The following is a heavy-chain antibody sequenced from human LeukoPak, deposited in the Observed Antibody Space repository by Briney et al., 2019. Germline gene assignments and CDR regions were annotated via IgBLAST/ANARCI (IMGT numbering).Heavy chain of an antibody. Sequence: GGSLRLSCEVSGFIFRNYWMDWVRQAPGRGLEWVANINQDGSEKYFVDSVKGRFTISRDNAKNSLYLQMNSLRAEDMAVYYCSRALEVWGKGTTVTVSS. CDR1: GFIFRNYW. CDR3: SRALEV. J-gene: IGHJ6*04. V-gene: IGHV3-7*01. CDR2: INQDGSEK.